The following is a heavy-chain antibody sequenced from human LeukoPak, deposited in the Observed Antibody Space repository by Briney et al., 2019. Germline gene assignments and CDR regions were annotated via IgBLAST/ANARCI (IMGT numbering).Heavy chain of an antibody. CDR1: GGTFSSYA. CDR3: ARGNYDFWSGPGRDYYYYYGMDV. D-gene: IGHD3-3*01. J-gene: IGHJ6*02. V-gene: IGHV1-69*04. Sequence: ASVKVSCKASGGTFSSYAISWVRQAPGQGLEWMGRIIPILGIANCAQKFQGRVTITADKSTSTAYMELSSLRSEDTAVYYCARGNYDFWSGPGRDYYYYYGMDVWGQGTTVTVSS. CDR2: IIPILGIA.